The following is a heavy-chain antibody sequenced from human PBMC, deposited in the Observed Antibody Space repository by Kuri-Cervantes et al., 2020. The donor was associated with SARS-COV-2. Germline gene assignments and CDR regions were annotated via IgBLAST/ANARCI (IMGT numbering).Heavy chain of an antibody. CDR2: ISSSSTI. V-gene: IGHV3-69-1*01. D-gene: IGHD6-19*01. Sequence: GESLKISCAASGFTFSDYYMNWVRQAPGKGLEWVSSISSSSTIYYADSVKGRFTISRDNAKSSLYLEMNSLRAEDTAMYYCARDLGTFSSGWFYMDVWGKGTTVTVSS. CDR1: GFTFSDYY. CDR3: ARDLGTFSSGWFYMDV. J-gene: IGHJ6*03.